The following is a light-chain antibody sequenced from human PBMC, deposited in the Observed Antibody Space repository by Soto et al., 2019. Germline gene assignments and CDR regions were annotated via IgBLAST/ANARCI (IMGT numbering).Light chain of an antibody. CDR1: QSVRSY. J-gene: IGKJ3*01. Sequence: EIVLTQSRATLSLSPGERAALSFRASQSVRSYLAWYQQKPGQAPRLLIYDASNRATGIPARFSGSGSGTDFTLTISSLEPEDFAVYYCQQSSNWPLTFGPGTKVDIK. V-gene: IGKV3-11*01. CDR3: QQSSNWPLT. CDR2: DAS.